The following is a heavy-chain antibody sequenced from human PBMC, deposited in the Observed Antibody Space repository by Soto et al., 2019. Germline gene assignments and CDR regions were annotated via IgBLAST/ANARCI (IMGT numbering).Heavy chain of an antibody. CDR1: GFTVSSNY. Sequence: EVQLVESGGGLVQPGGSLRLSCAASGFTVSSNYMSWVRHAPGKGLEWVSVIYSGGSTYYADSVKGRFTFSRDNSKNTLYLQMNSLRAADPAVYYCARDHGGVAGGYWGQGTLVTVSS. V-gene: IGHV3-66*01. D-gene: IGHD3-16*01. CDR3: ARDHGGVAGGY. J-gene: IGHJ4*02. CDR2: IYSGGST.